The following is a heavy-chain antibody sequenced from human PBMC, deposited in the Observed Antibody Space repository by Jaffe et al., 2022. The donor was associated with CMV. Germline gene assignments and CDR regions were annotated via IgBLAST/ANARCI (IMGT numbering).Heavy chain of an antibody. CDR2: IDPSDSYT. CDR1: GYSFTSYW. Sequence: EVQLVQSGAEVKKPGESLRISCKGSGYSFTSYWISWVRQMPGKGLEWMGRIDPSDSYTNYSPSFQGHVTISADKSISTAYLQWSSLKASDTAMYYCARASIAAAGTELDYYYYYYMDVWGKGTTVTVSS. D-gene: IGHD6-13*01. CDR3: ARASIAAAGTELDYYYYYYMDV. V-gene: IGHV5-10-1*03. J-gene: IGHJ6*03.